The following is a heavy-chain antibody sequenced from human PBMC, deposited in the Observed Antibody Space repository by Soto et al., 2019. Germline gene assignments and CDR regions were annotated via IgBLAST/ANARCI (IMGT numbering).Heavy chain of an antibody. V-gene: IGHV1-18*01. CDR1: GYSFTNYG. Sequence: QDRLVQSGAEVKKPGASVRVSCKASGYSFTNYGITWVRQAPGQGLEWMGWISAYNGNTNYAQKFQGRVTLTTDASTSTAYMELRSLRSDDTAVYYCARERGVAPPVAGNTHYYYYMDVWGKGTTVTVSS. CDR3: ARERGVAPPVAGNTHYYYYMDV. J-gene: IGHJ6*03. CDR2: ISAYNGNT. D-gene: IGHD6-19*01.